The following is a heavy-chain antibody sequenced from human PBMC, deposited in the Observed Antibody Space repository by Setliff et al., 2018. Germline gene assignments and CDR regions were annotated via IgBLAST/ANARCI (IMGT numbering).Heavy chain of an antibody. CDR2: TIPMFGTI. CDR3: VREGVDSRSSTGYRYYMDV. D-gene: IGHD3-22*01. V-gene: IGHV1-69*05. CDR1: GGTFSSYG. J-gene: IGHJ6*03. Sequence: GASVKVSCKASGGTFSSYGISWVRQAPGQGLEWMGGTIPMFGTIDYARKFQGRVTIITDESTSTAYMQLSSLGSEDTAVYYCVREGVDSRSSTGYRYYMDVWGKGTTVTVSS.